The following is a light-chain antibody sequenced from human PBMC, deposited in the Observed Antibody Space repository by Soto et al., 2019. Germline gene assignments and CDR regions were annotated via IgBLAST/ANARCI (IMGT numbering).Light chain of an antibody. CDR1: SGHSSYA. V-gene: IGLV4-69*01. Sequence: QLVLTQSPSASASLGASVKLTCTLNSGHSSYAIAWHQQQPEKGPRYLMKLNSDGSHSKGDGIPDRFSGSSSGAERYLTIPSLQSEDEADYYCQTWDTGIRVVFGGGTKLTV. CDR3: QTWDTGIRVV. CDR2: LNSDGSH. J-gene: IGLJ2*01.